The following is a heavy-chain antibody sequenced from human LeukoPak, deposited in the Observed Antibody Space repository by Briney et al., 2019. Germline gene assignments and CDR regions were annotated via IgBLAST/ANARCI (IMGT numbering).Heavy chain of an antibody. D-gene: IGHD3-10*01. J-gene: IGHJ4*02. CDR3: AKDTKVYYGSGSYAPDC. V-gene: IGHV3-30*02. Sequence: DSVKGRFTISRDNSKNTLYLQMNSLRAEDTAVYYCAKDTKVYYGSGSYAPDCWSQGTLVTVSS.